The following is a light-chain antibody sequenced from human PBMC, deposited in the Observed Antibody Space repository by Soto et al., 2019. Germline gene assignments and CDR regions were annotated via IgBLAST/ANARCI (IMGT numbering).Light chain of an antibody. V-gene: IGLV2-14*01. CDR2: EVT. Sequence: QSVLTQSASVSGSPGQSITISCTGTGSDVGGYDYVSWYQHHPGKAPKVMIYEVTNRPSGVSNRFSGSKSGNTASLTISGLLAEDAADYYCSSYTSSSTYVFRTGTKVTVL. CDR1: GSDVGGYDY. J-gene: IGLJ1*01. CDR3: SSYTSSSTYV.